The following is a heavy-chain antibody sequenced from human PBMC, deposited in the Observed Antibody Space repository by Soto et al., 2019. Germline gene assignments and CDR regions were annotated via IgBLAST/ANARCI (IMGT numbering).Heavy chain of an antibody. CDR2: ISYDGRNK. J-gene: IGHJ5*02. D-gene: IGHD1-20*01. V-gene: IGHV3-30*18. CDR1: GFSFRSYA. CDR3: AKDFITGTTRWFDP. Sequence: QVQLVESGGGVVQPGTSLRLSCAASGFSFRSYAMHWVRQAPGKGLEWVALISYDGRNKDYADAVKGRFSISRDNSKNTVYLQVNSLRTEDTAVYYCAKDFITGTTRWFDPWGQGTLVTVSS.